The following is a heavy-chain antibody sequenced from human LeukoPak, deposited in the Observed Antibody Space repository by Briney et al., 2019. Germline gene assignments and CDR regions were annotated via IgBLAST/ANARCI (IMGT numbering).Heavy chain of an antibody. J-gene: IGHJ5*02. CDR2: INHSGST. CDR3: VRDHYYGSGSYYNPRYNWFDP. Sequence: SETLSLTCAVYGGSFSGYYWSWIRQPPGKGLEWIGEINHSGSTNYNPSLKSRVTISVDTSKNQFSLKLSSVTSADTAVYYCVRDHYYGSGSYYNPRYNWFDPWGQGTLVTVSS. D-gene: IGHD3-10*01. V-gene: IGHV4-34*01. CDR1: GGSFSGYY.